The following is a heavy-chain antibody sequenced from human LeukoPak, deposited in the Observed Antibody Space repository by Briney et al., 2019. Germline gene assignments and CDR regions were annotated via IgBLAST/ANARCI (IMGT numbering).Heavy chain of an antibody. CDR2: IYSGDNT. D-gene: IGHD3-16*01. V-gene: IGHV3-66*02. CDR1: GFTVSNNY. CDR3: AGRRVLDASFDY. J-gene: IGHJ4*02. Sequence: SGGSLRLSCAASGFTVSNNYMSWVRQAPGKGLECVSVIYSGDNTYYAESVKGRFAISRDNSKNTLFLQMNRLRAEDTAVYYCAGRRVLDASFDYWGQGTLVTVSS.